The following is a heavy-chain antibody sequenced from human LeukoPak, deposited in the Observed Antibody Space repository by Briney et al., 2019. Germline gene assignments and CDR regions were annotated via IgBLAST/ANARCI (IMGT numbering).Heavy chain of an antibody. V-gene: IGHV3-7*03. Sequence: PGGSLRLSCEAAEFSFATYWMSWVRQAPGKGLEWVANIGEDGNEKYYVNSVKGRFTISRDNSKNSLYLQMNSLRVEDTAVYYCAKDPGDKAIDRWFDPWGQGIPVTVSS. CDR1: EFSFATYW. CDR2: IGEDGNEK. J-gene: IGHJ5*02. CDR3: AKDPGDKAIDRWFDP. D-gene: IGHD7-27*01.